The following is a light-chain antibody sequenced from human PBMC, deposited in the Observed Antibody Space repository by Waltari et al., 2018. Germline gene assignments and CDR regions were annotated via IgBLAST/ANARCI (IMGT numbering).Light chain of an antibody. CDR1: QEIRKY. Sequence: DVQMTQSPSSLSASVGDRVTITCQASQEIRKYLNWYQQKPGKAPNRLISDASTLRPGVPSRFSGSGSGTDFTLIISVLQPEDIATYHCQQYDVLPYTFGQGTKLEIK. J-gene: IGKJ2*01. V-gene: IGKV1-33*01. CDR2: DAS. CDR3: QQYDVLPYT.